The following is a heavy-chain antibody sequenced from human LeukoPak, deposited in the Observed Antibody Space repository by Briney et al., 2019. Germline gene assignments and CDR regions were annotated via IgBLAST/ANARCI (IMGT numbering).Heavy chain of an antibody. CDR3: ANDVLLWFGESHRTYNYYSSMDV. V-gene: IGHV3-23*01. Sequence: PGGSLRLSCAASGFTFSSYAMRWVRQAPGKGLEWVSAISGSGGSTYYADSVEGRFTISRDNTKNTLYLQMNSLRAEDTAVYYCANDVLLWFGESHRTYNYYSSMDVWGKGTTVTVSS. D-gene: IGHD3-10*01. CDR2: ISGSGGST. J-gene: IGHJ6*03. CDR1: GFTFSSYA.